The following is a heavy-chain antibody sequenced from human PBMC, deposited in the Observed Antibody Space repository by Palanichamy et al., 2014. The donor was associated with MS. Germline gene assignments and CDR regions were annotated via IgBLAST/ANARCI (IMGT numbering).Heavy chain of an antibody. Sequence: EVQLVESGGGLVQSGGSLRLSCTASGFTFSIYSMNWVRQAPGKGLEWVSYITSSGTVYYADSVKGRFTTSRDQAKNSLYLQMNSLRAEDTAVYYCARDSGFDSWGQGTLVTVSA. V-gene: IGHV3-48*01. J-gene: IGHJ4*02. CDR1: GFTFSIYS. CDR2: ITSSGTV. D-gene: IGHD3-10*01. CDR3: ARDSGFDS.